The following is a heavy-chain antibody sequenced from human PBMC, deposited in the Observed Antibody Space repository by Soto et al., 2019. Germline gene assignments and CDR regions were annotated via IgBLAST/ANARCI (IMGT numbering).Heavy chain of an antibody. J-gene: IGHJ6*02. V-gene: IGHV1-69*13. CDR2: IIPIFGTA. Sequence: ASVKVSCKASGGTFSSYAISWVRQAPGQGLEWMGGIIPIFGTANYAQKFQGRVTITADESTSTAYMELSSLRSEDTAVYYCARARHGITMIVVVKSPSYYYYGMDVWGQGTTVTVSS. CDR1: GGTFSSYA. CDR3: ARARHGITMIVVVKSPSYYYYGMDV. D-gene: IGHD3-22*01.